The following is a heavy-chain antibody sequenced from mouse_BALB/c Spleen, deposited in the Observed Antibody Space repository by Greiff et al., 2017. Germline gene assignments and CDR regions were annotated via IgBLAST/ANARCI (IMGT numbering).Heavy chain of an antibody. CDR1: GYTFTNYW. CDR2: IYPGGGYT. D-gene: IGHD1-1*01. V-gene: IGHV1-63*02. Sequence: QVQLKQSGAELVMPGTSVKISCKASGYTFTNYWLGWVKQRPGHGLEWIGDIYPGGGYTNYNEKFKGKATLTADTSSSTAYMQLSSLTSEDSAVYFCAQITTVVATGDYWGQGTTLTVSA. J-gene: IGHJ2*01. CDR3: AQITTVVATGDY.